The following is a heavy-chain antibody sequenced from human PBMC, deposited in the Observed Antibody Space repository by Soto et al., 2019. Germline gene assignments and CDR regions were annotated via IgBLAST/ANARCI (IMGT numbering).Heavy chain of an antibody. Sequence: QLQLQESGPGLVKPSETLSLTCTVSGGSISSSSYYWGWIRQPPGKGLEWIGSIYYSGITYYNPSLKSRVTISVDTSKNQFSLKLSSVTAADTAVYYCRVWDGDASFYYYYGMDVWGQGTTVTVSS. CDR1: GGSISSSSYY. CDR2: IYYSGIT. J-gene: IGHJ6*02. V-gene: IGHV4-39*01. D-gene: IGHD4-17*01. CDR3: RVWDGDASFYYYYGMDV.